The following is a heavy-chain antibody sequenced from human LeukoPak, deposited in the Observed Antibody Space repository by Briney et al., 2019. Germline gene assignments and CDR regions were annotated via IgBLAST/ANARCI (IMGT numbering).Heavy chain of an antibody. CDR2: ISSSSSYI. D-gene: IGHD6-6*01. J-gene: IGHJ4*02. Sequence: GGSLRLSCAASGFSFSTSYMNWVRQAPGKGLEWVSSISSSSSYIYYADSVKGRFTISRDNAKNSLYLQMNSLRAEDTAVYYCARMEYSSSSGFDYWGQGTLVTVSS. V-gene: IGHV3-21*01. CDR1: GFSFSTSY. CDR3: ARMEYSSSSGFDY.